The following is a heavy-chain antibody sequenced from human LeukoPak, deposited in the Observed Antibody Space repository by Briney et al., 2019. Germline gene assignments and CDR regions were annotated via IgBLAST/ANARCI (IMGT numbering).Heavy chain of an antibody. V-gene: IGHV4-59*01. Sequence: PSETLSLTCTVSGGSISSYYWSWIRQPPGKGLEWIGYIYYSGSTNYNPSLKSRVTISVETSKHQFSPKLKSVTAADTAVYYCARGGYYGSGNDFRFDPWGQGTLVTVSS. D-gene: IGHD3-10*01. J-gene: IGHJ5*02. CDR2: IYYSGST. CDR1: GGSISSYY. CDR3: ARGGYYGSGNDFRFDP.